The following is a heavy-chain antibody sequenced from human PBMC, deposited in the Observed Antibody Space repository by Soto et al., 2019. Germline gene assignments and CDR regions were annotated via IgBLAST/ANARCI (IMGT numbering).Heavy chain of an antibody. J-gene: IGHJ5*02. CDR2: INPNSGGT. CDR1: GYTFTGYY. Sequence: ASVKVSCKASGYTFTGYYMHWVRQAPGQGLEWMGWINPNSGGTNYAQKFQGRVTMTRDTSISTAYMELSSLRSEDTAVYYCARERPGIAAAGGYNWFDPWGQGTLVTVSS. CDR3: ARERPGIAAAGGYNWFDP. D-gene: IGHD6-13*01. V-gene: IGHV1-2*02.